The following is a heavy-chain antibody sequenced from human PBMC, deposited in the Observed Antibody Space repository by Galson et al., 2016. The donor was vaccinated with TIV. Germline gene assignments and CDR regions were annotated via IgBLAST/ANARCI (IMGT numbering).Heavy chain of an antibody. D-gene: IGHD2-2*02. CDR1: GYTFTSYY. CDR3: VKDTRRGCDNSNCYTYNFYFYGLDV. V-gene: IGHV3-30-3*02. CDR2: ISNDGNTK. J-gene: IGHJ6*02. Sequence: SCKASGYTFTSYYIHWVRQAPGKGLEWVAVISNDGNTKHYADSVKGRFTISRDTSKNTVFLQMNSLRAEDTALYYCVKDTRRGCDNSNCYTYNFYFYGLDVWGQGTTVTVS.